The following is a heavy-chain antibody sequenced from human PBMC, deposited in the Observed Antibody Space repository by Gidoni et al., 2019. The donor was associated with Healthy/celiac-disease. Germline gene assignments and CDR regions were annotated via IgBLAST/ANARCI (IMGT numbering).Heavy chain of an antibody. J-gene: IGHJ4*02. CDR3: ARESRIAVADRGIDY. Sequence: EVQLVQSGAEVKKPGESLKISCTVSGSSFPIYWIGLVRQMPGKGLEWMCIINPVESDTKYSQSFKGQDTISADKAISTAYMQWSSQKTSDTAMYYWARESRIAVADRGIDYWGQGTLVTVSS. CDR1: GSSFPIYW. V-gene: IGHV5-51*01. D-gene: IGHD6-19*01. CDR2: INPVESDT.